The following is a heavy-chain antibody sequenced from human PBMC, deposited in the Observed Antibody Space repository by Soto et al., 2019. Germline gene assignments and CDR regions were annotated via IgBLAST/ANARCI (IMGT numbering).Heavy chain of an antibody. CDR3: TTDGVVVAATRGYYYYGMDV. CDR1: GFTFSNAW. V-gene: IGHV3-15*01. Sequence: GSLRLSCAASGFTFSNAWMSWVRQAPGKGLEWVGRIKSKTDGGTTDYAAPVKGRFTISRDDSKNTLYLQMNSLKTEDTAVYYCTTDGVVVAATRGYYYYGMDVWGQGTTVTVSS. J-gene: IGHJ6*02. CDR2: IKSKTDGGTT. D-gene: IGHD2-15*01.